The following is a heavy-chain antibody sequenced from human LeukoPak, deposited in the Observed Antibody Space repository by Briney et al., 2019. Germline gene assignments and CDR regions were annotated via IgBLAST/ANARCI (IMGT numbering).Heavy chain of an antibody. CDR2: ISPSGRST. V-gene: IGHV3-23*01. D-gene: IGHD4-17*01. Sequence: GGSLRLSCAASGFTFTRHAMNWVRQAPGKGLEWVSNISPSGRSTHFADSLKGRFIISRDNSKNTVYLQMNSLRGDDTALYYCAKDVDTVTTYFDHWDQGSLVTVSS. CDR1: GFTFTRHA. J-gene: IGHJ4*02. CDR3: AKDVDTVTTYFDH.